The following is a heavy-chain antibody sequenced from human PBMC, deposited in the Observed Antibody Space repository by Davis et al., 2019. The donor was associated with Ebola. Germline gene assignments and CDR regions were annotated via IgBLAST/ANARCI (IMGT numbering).Heavy chain of an antibody. V-gene: IGHV4-30-2*01. Sequence: PSETLSLTCAVSGGSISGGGYSWSWIRQPPGKGLEWIGYIYHSGSTYYNPSLKSRVTISVDRSKNQFSLKLSSVTAADTAVYYCARDDGSSGIDYWGQGTLVTVSS. D-gene: IGHD3-22*01. CDR1: GGSISGGGYS. CDR2: IYHSGST. J-gene: IGHJ4*02. CDR3: ARDDGSSGIDY.